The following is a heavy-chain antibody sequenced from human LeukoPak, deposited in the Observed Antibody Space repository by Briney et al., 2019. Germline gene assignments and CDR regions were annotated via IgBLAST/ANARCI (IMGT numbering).Heavy chain of an antibody. CDR3: ARGITFYYYYMDV. CDR1: GYTFTGYY. Sequence: GASVKVSCKASGYTFTGYYMHWVRQAPGQGREGMGWINPNSGGTNYAQKFQGRVTMTRDTSISTAYMELSRLRSDDTAVYYCARGITFYYYYMDVWGKGTTVTVSS. D-gene: IGHD3-16*01. V-gene: IGHV1-2*02. J-gene: IGHJ6*03. CDR2: INPNSGGT.